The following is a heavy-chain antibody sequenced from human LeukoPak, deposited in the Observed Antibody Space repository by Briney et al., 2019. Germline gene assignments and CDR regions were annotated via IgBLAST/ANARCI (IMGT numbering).Heavy chain of an antibody. V-gene: IGHV7-4-1*02. Sequence: ASVKDSCKASGYTFTSYAMNWVRQAPGQGLEWMGWINTNTGNPTYAQGFTGRFVFSLDTSVSTAYLQISSLKAEDTAVYYCARDLVYYDFWSGYSKYYYGMDVWGQGTTVTVSS. CDR3: ARDLVYYDFWSGYSKYYYGMDV. J-gene: IGHJ6*02. D-gene: IGHD3-3*01. CDR1: GYTFTSYA. CDR2: INTNTGNP.